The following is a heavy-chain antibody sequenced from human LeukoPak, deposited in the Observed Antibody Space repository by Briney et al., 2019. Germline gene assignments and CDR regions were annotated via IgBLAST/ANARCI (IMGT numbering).Heavy chain of an antibody. CDR1: GFTFSSYW. CDR3: AKGGITMVRGVIIDYYYYMDV. D-gene: IGHD3-10*01. V-gene: IGHV3-74*01. CDR2: INSDGSST. Sequence: GGSLRLSCAASGFTFSSYWMHWVRQAPGKGLVWVSRINSDGSSTSYADSVKGRFTISRDNAKNTLYLQMNSLRAKDTAVYYCAKGGITMVRGVIIDYYYYMDVWGKGTTVTISS. J-gene: IGHJ6*03.